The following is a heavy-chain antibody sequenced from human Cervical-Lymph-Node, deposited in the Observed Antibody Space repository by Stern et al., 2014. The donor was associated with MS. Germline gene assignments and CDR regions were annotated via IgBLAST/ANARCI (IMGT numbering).Heavy chain of an antibody. J-gene: IGHJ4*02. D-gene: IGHD1-26*01. CDR1: GFTFNNAW. CDR2: IRSKTDGGTT. Sequence: VQLVQSGGGLVKPGGSLRLSCAASGFTFNNAWMSWVRQAPGKGLEWVGRIRSKTDGGTTDYAAPLKGRFTISRDDSKNTLYLQMNSLKTEDTAVYYCTPLSGSFKLDYWGQGTLVTVSS. CDR3: TPLSGSFKLDY. V-gene: IGHV3-15*01.